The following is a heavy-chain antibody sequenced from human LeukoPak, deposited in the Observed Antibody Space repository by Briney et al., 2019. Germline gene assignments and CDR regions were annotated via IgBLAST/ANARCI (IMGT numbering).Heavy chain of an antibody. CDR1: GYTFTGYY. Sequence: ASVAVSCKASGYTFTGYYMHWLRQAPGQPLERMGWINPNSGGTNYAQKFQGRVTMTRDTSISTAYMELSRLRSDDTAVYYCARGPRIAVAGTEDWFDPWGQGTLVTVSS. D-gene: IGHD6-19*01. V-gene: IGHV1-2*02. J-gene: IGHJ5*02. CDR3: ARGPRIAVAGTEDWFDP. CDR2: INPNSGGT.